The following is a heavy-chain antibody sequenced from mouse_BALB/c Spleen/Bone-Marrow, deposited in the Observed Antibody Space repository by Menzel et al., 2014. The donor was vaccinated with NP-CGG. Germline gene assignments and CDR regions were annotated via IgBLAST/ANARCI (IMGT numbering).Heavy chain of an antibody. V-gene: IGHV1S81*02. D-gene: IGHD2-3*01. Sequence: QVHVKQSGAELVRPGVSVKLSCKASGYTFTSYWMHWIKQRPEQGLERIGEINPSNGGTNYNEKFKSKATLTVDKSSSTAHMQLSSLTSEDSAVYYCARSGDGYYVDYFDYWGQGTTLTVSS. CDR1: GYTFTSYW. CDR2: INPSNGGT. J-gene: IGHJ2*01. CDR3: ARSGDGYYVDYFDY.